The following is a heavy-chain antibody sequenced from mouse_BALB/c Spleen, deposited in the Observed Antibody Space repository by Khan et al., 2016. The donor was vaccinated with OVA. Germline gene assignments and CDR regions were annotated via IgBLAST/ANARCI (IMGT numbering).Heavy chain of an antibody. D-gene: IGHD3-2*02. CDR1: GYILPGYW. J-gene: IGHJ2*01. Sequence: QVQLKQSGAELVRPGASVKLSCKPSGYILPGYWIHWVNQRSGQGLDWFERIYPGTDNPYYNEKLKDKFTLTADKSSSTVYMQLSSLKSEDSAVYFCAREEALYYFDYWGQGTTLTVSS. CDR2: IYPGTDNP. CDR3: AREEALYYFDY. V-gene: IGHV1-76*01.